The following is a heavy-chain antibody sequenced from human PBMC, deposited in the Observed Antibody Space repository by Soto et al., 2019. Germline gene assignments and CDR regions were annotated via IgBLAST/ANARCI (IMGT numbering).Heavy chain of an antibody. CDR1: GFTFSTYG. J-gene: IGHJ3*01. D-gene: IGHD5-12*01. V-gene: IGHV3-30*18. Sequence: GGSLRLSCVASGFTFSTYGMHWVRQAPGKGLEWVAVISYDGSNTFYADSVKGRFTISRDNSKNTLSLQMNSLRAEDAALYYCAKDDIATTIRGDAFDFWGQGTMVTVS. CDR2: ISYDGSNT. CDR3: AKDDIATTIRGDAFDF.